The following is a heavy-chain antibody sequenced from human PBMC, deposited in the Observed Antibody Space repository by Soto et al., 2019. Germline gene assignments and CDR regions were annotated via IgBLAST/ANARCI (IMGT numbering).Heavy chain of an antibody. CDR2: ISYDGSNK. D-gene: IGHD3-3*01. CDR3: AKDQFLANWYFDY. CDR1: GFTFSSYG. Sequence: QVQLVESGGGVVQPGRSLRLSCAASGFTFSSYGMHWVRQAPGKGLEWVADISYDGSNKYYADSVKGRFTISRDNSKNTLYLQMNSLRAEDTAVYYCAKDQFLANWYFDYWGQGTLVTVSS. J-gene: IGHJ4*02. V-gene: IGHV3-30*18.